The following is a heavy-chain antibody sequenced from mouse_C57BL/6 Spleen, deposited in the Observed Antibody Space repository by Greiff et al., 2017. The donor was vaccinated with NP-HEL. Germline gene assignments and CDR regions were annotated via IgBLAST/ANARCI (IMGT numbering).Heavy chain of an antibody. CDR3: ARLEGNFDY. Sequence: EVQLVESGGGLVKPGGSLKLSCAASGFTFSSYAMSWVRQTPEKRLEWVATISDGGSYTYYPDNVKGRFTISRDNAKNNLYLQMSHLKSEDTAMYYCARLEGNFDYWGQGTTLTVSS. V-gene: IGHV5-4*01. CDR2: ISDGGSYT. J-gene: IGHJ2*01. CDR1: GFTFSSYA.